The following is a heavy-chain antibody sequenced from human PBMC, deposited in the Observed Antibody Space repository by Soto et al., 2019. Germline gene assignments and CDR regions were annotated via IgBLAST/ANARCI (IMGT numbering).Heavy chain of an antibody. CDR2: IYYSGST. Sequence: QLQPQASGPGLVKPSETLSLTCTVSGGSISSSSYYWGWIRQPPGKGLEWIGSIYYSGSTYYNPSRKSLSTISGDPSTNQFSLSLSSVTAADDAAYYCAPGLAHLGYWGQGTLVTVSS. V-gene: IGHV4-39*01. J-gene: IGHJ4*02. D-gene: IGHD7-27*01. CDR3: APGLAHLGY. CDR1: GGSISSSSYY.